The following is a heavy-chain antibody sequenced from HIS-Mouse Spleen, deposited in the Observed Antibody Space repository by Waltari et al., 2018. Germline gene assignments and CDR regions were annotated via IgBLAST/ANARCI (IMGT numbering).Heavy chain of an antibody. CDR3: AREIPYSSSWYDWYFDL. D-gene: IGHD6-13*01. V-gene: IGHV4-39*07. CDR1: GGSISSSSYY. Sequence: QLQLQESGPGLVKPSETLSPTCTVSGGSISSSSYYWGWLRQPPGQGLEWIGSIYYSGSTYYNPSLKSRVTISVDTSKYQFSLKLSSVTAADTAVYYCAREIPYSSSWYDWYFDLWGRGTLVTVSS. CDR2: IYYSGST. J-gene: IGHJ2*01.